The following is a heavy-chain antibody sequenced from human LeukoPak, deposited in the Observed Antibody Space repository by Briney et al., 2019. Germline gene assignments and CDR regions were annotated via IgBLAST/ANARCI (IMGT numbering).Heavy chain of an antibody. D-gene: IGHD1-26*01. V-gene: IGHV1-18*01. CDR1: GYTFTSYG. Sequence: ASVTVSCTASGYTFTSYGISWVRQAPGQGLEWMGWISAYNGNTNYAQKLQGRVTMTTDTSTSTAYMELRSLRSDDTAVYYCARDPGGSTGSLRFDPWGQGTLVTVSS. CDR2: ISAYNGNT. J-gene: IGHJ5*02. CDR3: ARDPGGSTGSLRFDP.